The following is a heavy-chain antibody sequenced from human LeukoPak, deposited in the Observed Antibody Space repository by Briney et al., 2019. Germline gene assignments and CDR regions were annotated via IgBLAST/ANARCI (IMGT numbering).Heavy chain of an antibody. Sequence: GGSLRLSCAASGFTFSDYYMSWIRQAPGKGLEWVSYISSSGSTIYYADSVKGRFTISRDNSKNTLYLQMNSLRAEDTAVYYCAKSPNYDFWSGYYYTFDPWGQGTLVTVSS. CDR3: AKSPNYDFWSGYYYTFDP. J-gene: IGHJ5*02. V-gene: IGHV3-11*01. CDR2: ISSSGSTI. CDR1: GFTFSDYY. D-gene: IGHD3-3*01.